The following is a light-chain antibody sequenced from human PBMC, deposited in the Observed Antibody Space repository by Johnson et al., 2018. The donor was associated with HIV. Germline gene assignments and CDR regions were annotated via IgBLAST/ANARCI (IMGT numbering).Light chain of an antibody. CDR2: ENN. J-gene: IGLJ1*01. CDR1: SSNIGNNY. V-gene: IGLV1-51*02. CDR3: GTWDSSLSAYF. Sequence: QSVLTQPPSVSAAPGQKVTISCSGSSSNIGNNYVSWYQQLPGTAPTLLIFENNKRPSGIPDRFSGSKSGTSATLGITGLQTGDEADYYCGTWDSSLSAYFFRTGTKVTVL.